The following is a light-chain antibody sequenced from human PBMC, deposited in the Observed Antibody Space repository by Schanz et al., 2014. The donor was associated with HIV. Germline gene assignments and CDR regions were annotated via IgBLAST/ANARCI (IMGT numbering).Light chain of an antibody. V-gene: IGKV1-9*01. Sequence: IQLTQSPSSLSAFVGDRVTITCRASQGISSYLAWYQQKPGKAPKVLIYAASTLQSGVPSRFSGSGSGTDFTLTISCLQSEDFATYYCQQYYSFPRTFGQGTKVEIK. CDR1: QGISSY. J-gene: IGKJ1*01. CDR3: QQYYSFPRT. CDR2: AAS.